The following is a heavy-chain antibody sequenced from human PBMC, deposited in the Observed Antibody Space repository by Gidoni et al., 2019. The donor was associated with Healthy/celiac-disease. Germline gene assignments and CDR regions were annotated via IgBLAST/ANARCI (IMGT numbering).Heavy chain of an antibody. Sequence: EVQLVESGGGLVQQGRSSRLHCAASGFPFDDYAMHWVRQAPGKGLELVSGIRWNSGSIGYADSVKGRFTISRDNAKNSLYLQMNSLRAEDTALYHCAKESRLLSRFGYYYGMDVWGQGTTVTVSS. J-gene: IGHJ6*02. V-gene: IGHV3-9*01. CDR2: IRWNSGSI. CDR1: GFPFDDYA. D-gene: IGHD2-2*01. CDR3: AKESRLLSRFGYYYGMDV.